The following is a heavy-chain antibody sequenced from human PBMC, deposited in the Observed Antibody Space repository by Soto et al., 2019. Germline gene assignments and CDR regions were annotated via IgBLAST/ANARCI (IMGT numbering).Heavy chain of an antibody. V-gene: IGHV3-15*07. CDR1: GCTFSNAC. D-gene: IGHD3-22*01. Sequence: GGSLRLSFAASGCTFSNACINWGRQAPGKGLEWVGRVKSKNDGGTTDFAAPVKGRFAISRDDSKNMVYLEMNSLQTEDTAIYYCTTDSYITSIIVRFDYWGHGALVTVSS. CDR2: VKSKNDGGTT. CDR3: TTDSYITSIIVRFDY. J-gene: IGHJ4*01.